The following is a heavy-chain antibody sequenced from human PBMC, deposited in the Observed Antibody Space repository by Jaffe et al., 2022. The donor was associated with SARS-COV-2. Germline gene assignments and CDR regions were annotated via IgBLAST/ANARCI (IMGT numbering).Heavy chain of an antibody. V-gene: IGHV4-59*08. CDR1: GGSISSYY. CDR3: ARRGYSYGYSRMLVWYFDL. J-gene: IGHJ2*01. D-gene: IGHD5-18*01. Sequence: QVQLQESGPGLVKPSETLSLTCTVSGGSISSYYWSWIRQPPGKGLEWIGYIYYSGSTNYNPSLKSRVTISVDTSKNQFSLKLSSVTAADTAVYYCARRGYSYGYSRMLVWYFDLWGRGTLVTVSS. CDR2: IYYSGST.